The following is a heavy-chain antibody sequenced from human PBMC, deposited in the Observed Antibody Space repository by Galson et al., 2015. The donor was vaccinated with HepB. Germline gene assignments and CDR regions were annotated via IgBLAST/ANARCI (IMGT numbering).Heavy chain of an antibody. J-gene: IGHJ4*02. CDR1: GYTFTSYA. CDR2: INAGNGNT. Sequence: SVKVSCKASGYTFTSYAMHWVRQAPGQRLEWMGWINAGNGNTKYSQKFQGRVTITRDTSASTAYMELSSLRSEDTAVYYCARDKRIEYDSSGYTGAFDYWGQGTLVTVSS. CDR3: ARDKRIEYDSSGYTGAFDY. D-gene: IGHD3-22*01. V-gene: IGHV1-3*01.